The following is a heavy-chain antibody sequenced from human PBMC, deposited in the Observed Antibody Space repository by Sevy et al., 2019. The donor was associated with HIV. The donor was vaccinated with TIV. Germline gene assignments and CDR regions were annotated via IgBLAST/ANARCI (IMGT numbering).Heavy chain of an antibody. CDR1: GLTFSNDN. D-gene: IGHD6-19*01. Sequence: GGSLRLSCAASGLTFSNDNMNWVRQAPGKGLELVSFISSESGYIYYADSVKGRFSISRDNAKNSLYLQMNSLRAEDTAVYYCARDGKVPVPGLYYFDYWGHGTLVTVSS. V-gene: IGHV3-21*01. CDR3: ARDGKVPVPGLYYFDY. J-gene: IGHJ4*01. CDR2: ISSESGYI.